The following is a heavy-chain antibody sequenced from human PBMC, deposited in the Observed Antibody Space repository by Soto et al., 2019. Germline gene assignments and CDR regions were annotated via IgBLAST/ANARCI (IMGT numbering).Heavy chain of an antibody. J-gene: IGHJ3*02. CDR3: AHRRRAAATYICDI. D-gene: IGHD6-13*01. V-gene: IGHV2-5*02. Sequence: QITLKETGPTLVKPTQTITLTCTFSGFSLSTSGVGVGWIRQPPGKALEWLAVIYWDDDMRYSPSLKSRLTITKDTSRNQVVLTMTNMDPVDTATYYCAHRRRAAATYICDIWGQGTMVTVSS. CDR2: IYWDDDM. CDR1: GFSLSTSGVG.